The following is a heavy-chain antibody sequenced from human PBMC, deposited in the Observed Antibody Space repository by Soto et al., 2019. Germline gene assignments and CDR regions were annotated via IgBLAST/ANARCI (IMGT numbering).Heavy chain of an antibody. CDR3: ARGRGDELAIDY. V-gene: IGHV4-59*01. Sequence: SETLSLTCTVSGGSISSYYWSWIRQPPGKGLEWIGYIYYSGSTNYNPSPKSRVTTSVDTSKNQFSLKLSSVTAADTAVYYCARGRGDELAIDYWGQGTLVTVSS. J-gene: IGHJ4*02. CDR2: IYYSGST. D-gene: IGHD1-1*01. CDR1: GGSISSYY.